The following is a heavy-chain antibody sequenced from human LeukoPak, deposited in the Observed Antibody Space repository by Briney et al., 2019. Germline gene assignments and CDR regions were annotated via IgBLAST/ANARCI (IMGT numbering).Heavy chain of an antibody. J-gene: IGHJ2*01. CDR2: ISSDGSST. Sequence: GGSLRLSCAASGIIFSNYAMHWVRQGPGKGLECISTISSDGSSTYYANSVKGRFTISRDNSKNTLYLQMGSLRAEDMAVYYCARDRQGAKTRYFDLWGRGTRVTVSS. CDR3: ARDRQGAKTRYFDL. CDR1: GIIFSNYA. V-gene: IGHV3-64*01. D-gene: IGHD1-26*01.